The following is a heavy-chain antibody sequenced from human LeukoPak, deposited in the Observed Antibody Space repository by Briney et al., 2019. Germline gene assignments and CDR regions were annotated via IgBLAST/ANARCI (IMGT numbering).Heavy chain of an antibody. D-gene: IGHD3-22*01. V-gene: IGHV3-66*02. J-gene: IGHJ4*02. CDR1: GFTVSSNY. Sequence: GGSLRLSCAASGFTVSSNYMSWVRQAPGKRLEWVSVIYSGGSTYYADSVKGRFTISRDNSKNTLYLQMNSLRAEDTAVYYCARDSSGYYYPNYFDYWGQGTLVTVSS. CDR2: IYSGGST. CDR3: ARDSSGYYYPNYFDY.